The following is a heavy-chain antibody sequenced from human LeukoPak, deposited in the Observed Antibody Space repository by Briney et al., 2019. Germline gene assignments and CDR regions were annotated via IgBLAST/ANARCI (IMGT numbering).Heavy chain of an antibody. V-gene: IGHV3-53*04. CDR2: IYPGGTT. CDR1: GFSVSSKY. J-gene: IGHJ4*02. CDR3: ASGYSSAWYPPVDY. D-gene: IGHD6-19*01. Sequence: GGSLRLSCAASGFSVSSKYMNWVRQAPGKGLEWVSVIYPGGTTHYADSGKGRFSISRHNSKNTLYLQMNSLRSEDTAVYYCASGYSSAWYPPVDYWGQGTLVTVSS.